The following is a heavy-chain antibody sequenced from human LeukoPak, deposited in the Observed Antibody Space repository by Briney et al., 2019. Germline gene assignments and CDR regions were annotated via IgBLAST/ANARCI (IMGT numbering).Heavy chain of an antibody. Sequence: GGSLRLSCAASGFVFSDYGMHWVRQAPGKGLQWVTFITYDGRNKYYTDSVKGRFTISRDFSRDTVYLQMNSLRPEDTAVYYCARRDCSGGSCYPALWGQGTLVTVSS. J-gene: IGHJ4*02. CDR3: ARRDCSGGSCYPAL. V-gene: IGHV3-30*19. CDR1: GFVFSDYG. CDR2: ITYDGRNK. D-gene: IGHD2-15*01.